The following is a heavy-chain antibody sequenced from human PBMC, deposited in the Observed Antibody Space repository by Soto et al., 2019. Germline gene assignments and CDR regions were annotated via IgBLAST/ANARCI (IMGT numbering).Heavy chain of an antibody. D-gene: IGHD3-3*01. V-gene: IGHV4-59*12. Sequence: QVQLQESGPGLVKPSETLSLICSVSGASISGSYWAWIRQPPGKGLEWIGHLFNSGDTNYNPSLKSRVTTSVDTSNNTISLTLTSVTAADTAVYFCARAQRFLKWSVGYYFDFWGQGALVAVSS. CDR3: ARAQRFLKWSVGYYFDF. CDR1: GASISGSY. CDR2: LFNSGDT. J-gene: IGHJ4*02.